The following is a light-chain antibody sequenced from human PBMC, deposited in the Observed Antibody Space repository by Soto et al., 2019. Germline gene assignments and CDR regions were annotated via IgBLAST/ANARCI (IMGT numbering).Light chain of an antibody. CDR3: SSYAGSNNLP. Sequence: QSALTQPPSASGSPGQSVTISCTGSSSDVGAYNYVSWYQQHPGKAPKLMIYEVTKRPSGVPGRFSGSKSGNTASLTVSGLQAEDEADYYCSSYAGSNNLPFGGGTKLTVL. CDR2: EVT. J-gene: IGLJ3*02. V-gene: IGLV2-8*01. CDR1: SSDVGAYNY.